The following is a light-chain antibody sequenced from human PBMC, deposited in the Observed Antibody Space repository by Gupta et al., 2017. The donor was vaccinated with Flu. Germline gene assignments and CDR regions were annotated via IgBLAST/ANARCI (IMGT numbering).Light chain of an antibody. Sequence: QSALTQPASVSGSPGQSIAISCTGTSRDVGGYDYISWYQQHPGKAPKLILFEVSRRPGGISDRFSGSKPGNTASLTISGLLAEDEAFYYCSSYRSTNTVVVFGGGTKV. CDR1: SRDVGGYDY. J-gene: IGLJ2*01. CDR2: EVS. V-gene: IGLV2-14*01. CDR3: SSYRSTNTVVV.